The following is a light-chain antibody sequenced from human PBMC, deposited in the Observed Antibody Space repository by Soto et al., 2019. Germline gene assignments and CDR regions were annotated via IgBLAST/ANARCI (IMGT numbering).Light chain of an antibody. CDR2: DAS. J-gene: IGKJ1*01. CDR3: LRYNAFSQT. CDR1: QSMNSW. Sequence: GDRGTITCRASQSMNSWLAWYQQKPGEAPKVLIYDASSLESGVPSRFSGSGSGTEFTLTIGSLQPEDFATYYCLRYNAFSQTFGQGTKV. V-gene: IGKV1-5*01.